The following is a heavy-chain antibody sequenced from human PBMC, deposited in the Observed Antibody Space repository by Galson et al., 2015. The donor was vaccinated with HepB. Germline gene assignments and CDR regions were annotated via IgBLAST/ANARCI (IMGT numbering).Heavy chain of an antibody. CDR2: VEQDGSQR. CDR1: GYTFNSYR. Sequence: SLRLSCAASGYTFNSYRMSWVRQAPGKGLEWVASVEQDGSQRYYVDSVKGRFTISRDNAKNSMYLQMNSLRAEDTGVYYCARSSMIEVADDAFDIWGQGTMVTVSS. D-gene: IGHD3-22*01. V-gene: IGHV3-7*03. J-gene: IGHJ3*02. CDR3: ARSSMIEVADDAFDI.